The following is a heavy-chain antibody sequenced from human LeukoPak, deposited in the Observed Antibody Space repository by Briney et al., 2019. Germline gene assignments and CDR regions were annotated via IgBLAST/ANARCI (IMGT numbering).Heavy chain of an antibody. CDR2: INPNSGGT. CDR3: ARVRRGDGYNFYY. V-gene: IGHV1-2*02. J-gene: IGHJ4*02. CDR1: GYTFTGYY. D-gene: IGHD5-24*01. Sequence: ASVKVSCKASGYTFTGYYMHWVRQAPGQGLEWMGWINPNSGGTNYAQKFQGRVTMTRDTSISTAYMELSRLRSDDTAVYYCARVRRGDGYNFYYWGQGTLVTVSS.